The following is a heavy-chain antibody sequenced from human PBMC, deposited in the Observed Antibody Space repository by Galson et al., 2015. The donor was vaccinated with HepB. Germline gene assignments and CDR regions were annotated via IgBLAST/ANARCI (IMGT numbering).Heavy chain of an antibody. D-gene: IGHD3-22*01. CDR1: GFTFGSYA. Sequence: SLRLSCAASGFTFGSYAMHWVRQAPGKGLEWVAVISYDGSHKYYADSVKGRFTISRDNSKNTLYLQMSSLRAEDTAVYYCARDSYYYDSSGYWGGDAFDIWGQGTMVTVSS. CDR2: ISYDGSHK. J-gene: IGHJ3*02. CDR3: ARDSYYYDSSGYWGGDAFDI. V-gene: IGHV3-30*04.